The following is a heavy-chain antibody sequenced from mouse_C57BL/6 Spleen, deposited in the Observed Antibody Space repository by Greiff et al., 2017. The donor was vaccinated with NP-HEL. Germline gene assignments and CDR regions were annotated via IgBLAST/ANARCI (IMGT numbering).Heavy chain of an antibody. CDR2: IDPSDSYT. CDR3: ASPLHYYGSSYGWYFDV. V-gene: IGHV1-69*01. CDR1: GCTFTSYW. D-gene: IGHD1-1*01. Sequence: VQLQQPGAELVMPGASVKLSCKASGCTFTSYWMHWVKQRPGQGLEWIGEIDPSDSYTNYNQKFKGKSTLTVDKSSSTAYMQLSSLTSEDSAVYYCASPLHYYGSSYGWYFDVWGTGTTVTVSS. J-gene: IGHJ1*03.